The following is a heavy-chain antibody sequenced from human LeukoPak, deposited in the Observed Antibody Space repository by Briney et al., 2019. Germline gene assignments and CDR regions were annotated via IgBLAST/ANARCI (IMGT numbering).Heavy chain of an antibody. CDR3: AKDSRAPATAIN. J-gene: IGHJ4*02. V-gene: IGHV3-23*01. D-gene: IGHD2-2*01. CDR2: ISGGGGST. CDR1: GFTFSSYG. Sequence: PGGSLRLSCAASGFTFSSYGMSWVRQAPGKGLEWVSGISGGGGSTYYADSVKGRFTISRHNSKNTLYLQMNSLRAEDTAVYYCAKDSRAPATAINWGQGTLVTVSS.